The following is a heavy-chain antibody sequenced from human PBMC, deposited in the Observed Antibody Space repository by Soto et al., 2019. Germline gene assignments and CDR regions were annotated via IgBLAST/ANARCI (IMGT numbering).Heavy chain of an antibody. CDR1: GYTFTGFY. D-gene: IGHD6-19*01. CDR2: INPNSGGT. Sequence: ASVKVSCKASGYTFTGFYLHWLRQAPRQGLGWMGWINPNSGGTNYAQKFQGRVTFTRDTSINTAYMELTRLGSDDTAVYFCARVGDGSYSPFHFWGQGTPVTVSS. V-gene: IGHV1-2*02. J-gene: IGHJ4*02. CDR3: ARVGDGSYSPFHF.